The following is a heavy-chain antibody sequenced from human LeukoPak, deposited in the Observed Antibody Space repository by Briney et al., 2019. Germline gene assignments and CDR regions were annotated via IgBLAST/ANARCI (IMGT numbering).Heavy chain of an antibody. Sequence: GASVKVSCKASGYTFTSYYMHWVRQAPGQGLEWMGIINPSGGSTSYAQKFQGRVTMTRDTSTSTVYMELSSLRSEDTAVYYCARDRCSSTSCYLDYYYGMDVWAKGPRSPSP. D-gene: IGHD2-2*01. V-gene: IGHV1-46*01. CDR3: ARDRCSSTSCYLDYYYGMDV. CDR1: GYTFTSYY. CDR2: INPSGGST. J-gene: IGHJ6*02.